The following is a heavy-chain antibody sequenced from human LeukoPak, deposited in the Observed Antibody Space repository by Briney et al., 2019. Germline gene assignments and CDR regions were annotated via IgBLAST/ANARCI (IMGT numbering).Heavy chain of an antibody. CDR2: IYYSGST. V-gene: IGHV4-31*03. D-gene: IGHD7-27*01. CDR3: ARVAKPRTGGYYFDY. J-gene: IGHJ4*02. Sequence: SETLSRTCTVSGGSISSGGYYWSWIRQHPGKGREWIGYIYYSGSTYYNPSLKSRVTISVDTSKNQFSLKLSSVTAADTAVYYCARVAKPRTGGYYFDYWGQGTLVTVSS. CDR1: GGSISSGGYY.